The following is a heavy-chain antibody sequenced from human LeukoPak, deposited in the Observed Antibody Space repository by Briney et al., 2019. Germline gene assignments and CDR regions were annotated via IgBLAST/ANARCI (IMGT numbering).Heavy chain of an antibody. D-gene: IGHD2-8*01. CDR2: IYYSGST. CDR3: ARESRLSVLMVWRRRFDP. V-gene: IGHV4-59*01. CDR1: GGSISSYY. Sequence: SETLSLACTVSGGSISSYYWSWIRQPPGKGLEWIGYIYYSGSTNYNPSLKSRVTISVDTSKNQFSLKLSSVTAADTAVYYCARESRLSVLMVWRRRFDPWGQGTLVTVSS. J-gene: IGHJ5*02.